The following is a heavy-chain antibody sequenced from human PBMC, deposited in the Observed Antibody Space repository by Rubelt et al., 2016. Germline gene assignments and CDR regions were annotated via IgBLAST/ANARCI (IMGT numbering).Heavy chain of an antibody. J-gene: IGHJ4*02. CDR1: GYTFTSYY. CDR2: INPNSGGT. V-gene: IGHV1-2*02. CDR3: ARDLYKGPRWLVAY. D-gene: IGHD6-19*01. Sequence: QVQLVQSGAEVKKPGASVKVSCKASGYTFTSYYMHWVRQAPGQGLEWMGWINPNSGGTNYAQSVQGRVTMTRDTSSSTAYLELSRLRSDDTAVYYCARDLYKGPRWLVAYWGQGTLVTVSS.